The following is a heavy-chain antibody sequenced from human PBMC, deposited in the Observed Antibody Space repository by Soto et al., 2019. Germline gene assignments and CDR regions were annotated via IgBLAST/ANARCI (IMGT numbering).Heavy chain of an antibody. CDR1: GGSFSGYY. D-gene: IGHD6-19*01. V-gene: IGHV4-34*01. CDR3: ARGRGWLDY. J-gene: IGHJ4*02. CDR2: INHSGST. Sequence: SETLSLTCAVYGGSFSGYYWSWIRQPPGKGLEWIGEINHSGSTNYNPSLKSRVTISVDTSKNQFSLKLSSVTAADTAVYYCARGRGWLDYWGQGTLVTVSS.